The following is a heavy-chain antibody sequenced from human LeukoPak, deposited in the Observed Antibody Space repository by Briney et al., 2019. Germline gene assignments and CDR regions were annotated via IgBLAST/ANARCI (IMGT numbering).Heavy chain of an antibody. CDR1: GGSISSSSYY. CDR3: ARHKNDYVWGSYRPTPYFDY. CDR2: IYYSGST. D-gene: IGHD3-16*02. V-gene: IGHV4-39*01. J-gene: IGHJ4*02. Sequence: SETLSLTCTVSGGSISSSSYYWGWIRQPPGKGLEWIGSIYYSGSTYYNPSLKRRVTISVDTSKNQFSLKLSSVTAADTAVYYCARHKNDYVWGSYRPTPYFDYWGQGTLVTVSS.